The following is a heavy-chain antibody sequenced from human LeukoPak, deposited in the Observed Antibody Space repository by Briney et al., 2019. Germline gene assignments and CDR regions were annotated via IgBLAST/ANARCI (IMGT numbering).Heavy chain of an antibody. CDR3: ARSKGFGELLVFDY. V-gene: IGHV5-51*01. CDR1: GYGFTSYW. CDR2: IYPGDSDT. Sequence: GASLKISFKGSGYGFTSYWIGWVRRMPGKGLGWMGIIYPGDSDTRYSPSFQGQVTISADKSISTAYLQWSSLKASDTAMYYCARSKGFGELLVFDYWGQGTLVTVSS. J-gene: IGHJ4*02. D-gene: IGHD3-10*01.